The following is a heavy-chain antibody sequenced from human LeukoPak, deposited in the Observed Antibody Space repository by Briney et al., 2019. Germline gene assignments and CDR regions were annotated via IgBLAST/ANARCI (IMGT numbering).Heavy chain of an antibody. J-gene: IGHJ4*02. CDR3: ARAYYSSSWSDF. V-gene: IGHV3-74*01. Sequence: PGGSLTLPRAASGFTFSSYWMHWVRQAPGKGLVWVSRINSDGSSTSYADSVKGRFTISRDNAKNTLYLQMNSLRAEDTAVYYCARAYYSSSWSDFWGQGTLVTVSS. CDR1: GFTFSSYW. D-gene: IGHD6-13*01. CDR2: INSDGSST.